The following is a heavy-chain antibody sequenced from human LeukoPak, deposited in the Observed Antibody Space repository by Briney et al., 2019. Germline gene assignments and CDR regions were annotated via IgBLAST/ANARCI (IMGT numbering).Heavy chain of an antibody. CDR1: GYTFTGYY. Sequence: AASVKVSCKASGYTFTGYYMHWVRQAPGQGLEWMGWINPNSGGTNYAQKFQGRVTMTRDTSISTAYMELSRLRSDDTAVYYCARDRFSYYYDSSGYLEFDAFDIWGQGTMVTVSS. V-gene: IGHV1-2*02. J-gene: IGHJ3*02. D-gene: IGHD3-22*01. CDR3: ARDRFSYYYDSSGYLEFDAFDI. CDR2: INPNSGGT.